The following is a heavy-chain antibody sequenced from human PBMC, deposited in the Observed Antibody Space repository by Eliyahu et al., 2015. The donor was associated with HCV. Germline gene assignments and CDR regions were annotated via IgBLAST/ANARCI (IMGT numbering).Heavy chain of an antibody. D-gene: IGHD3-22*01. CDR3: ARDPADCYSGYCPDD. CDR2: ILPFLGVA. V-gene: IGHV1-69*04. Sequence: QDQLVQSGTELKKPGSSVRVSCKASGXFFGRFGIXWVRQAPGQGLEWMGRILPFLGVANYAPQFEDRVTITADTSTSFLDIRSLKSEDTAVYYCARDPADCYSGYCPDDWGQGTLVTVSS. CDR1: GXFFGRFG. J-gene: IGHJ4*02.